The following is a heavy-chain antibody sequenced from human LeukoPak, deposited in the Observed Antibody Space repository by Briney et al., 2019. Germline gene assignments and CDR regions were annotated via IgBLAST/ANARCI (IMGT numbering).Heavy chain of an antibody. CDR2: MSSGGYSE. CDR1: GFTFSNYA. V-gene: IGHV3-23*01. CDR3: ATSSSWRAPYYYYYMDV. J-gene: IGHJ6*03. Sequence: PGGSLRLSCAASGFTFSNYAMSWVRQAPGKGLEWVSVMSSGGYSEYYSDSVRGRFTISRDNSKDTLYLQMNSLRAEDTAVYYCATSSSWRAPYYYYYMDVWGKGTTVTISS. D-gene: IGHD6-13*01.